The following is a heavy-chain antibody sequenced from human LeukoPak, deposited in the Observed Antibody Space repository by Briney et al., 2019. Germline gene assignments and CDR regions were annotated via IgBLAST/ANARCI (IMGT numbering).Heavy chain of an antibody. J-gene: IGHJ4*02. CDR2: IYYSGAT. V-gene: IGHV4-28*01. Sequence: SETLSLTCTVSNYSISGSNWWGWIRQPPGKGLEWIAYIYYSGATYYNTLFRSRATVSVDMSENHFALKLTSVTAVDTAVYYCASTGNWDDLGVDFWGQGILVTVSS. D-gene: IGHD1-1*01. CDR3: ASTGNWDDLGVDF. CDR1: NYSISGSNW.